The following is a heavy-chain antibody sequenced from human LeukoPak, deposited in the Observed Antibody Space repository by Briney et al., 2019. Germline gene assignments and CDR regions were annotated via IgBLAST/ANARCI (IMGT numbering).Heavy chain of an antibody. CDR2: IKSKTDGGTT. D-gene: IGHD3-3*02. CDR3: TRNSYHLVDY. CDR1: GFTFTNAW. J-gene: IGHJ4*02. Sequence: PGGSLRLSCAASGFTFTNAWMSWVRQAPGKGLEWVGRIKSKTDGGTTDYAAPVKGRFSISRDDSKNTLYLQMSSLKTEDTAVYYCTRNSYHLVDYWGQGILVTVSS. V-gene: IGHV3-15*01.